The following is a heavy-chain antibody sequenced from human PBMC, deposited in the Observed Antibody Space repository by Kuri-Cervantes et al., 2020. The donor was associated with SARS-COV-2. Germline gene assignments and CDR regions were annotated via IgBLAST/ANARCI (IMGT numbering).Heavy chain of an antibody. CDR2: INPNSGGT. CDR1: GYTFTGYY. Sequence: ASVKVSCKASGYTFTGYYMHWVRQAPGQGLELMGWINPNSGGTNYAQKFQGWVTMTRDTSISTAYMELSRLRSDDTAVYYCARASVRGIIITYHSYGMDVWGQGTTVTVSS. V-gene: IGHV1-2*04. J-gene: IGHJ6*02. D-gene: IGHD3-10*01. CDR3: ARASVRGIIITYHSYGMDV.